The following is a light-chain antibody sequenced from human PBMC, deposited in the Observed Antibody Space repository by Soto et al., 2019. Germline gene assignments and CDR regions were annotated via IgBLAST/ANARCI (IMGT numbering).Light chain of an antibody. J-gene: IGKJ2*01. V-gene: IGKV3-15*01. Sequence: ETVMTQSPATLSVSPGERATLSCRASQSVSSNLAWYQQKPGQAPRLLIYGTSTRATGIPARFSGSGSGTEFTLTISSLQSEDFAVYYCQQYNDLPYTFGQGTKLAN. CDR3: QQYNDLPYT. CDR1: QSVSSN. CDR2: GTS.